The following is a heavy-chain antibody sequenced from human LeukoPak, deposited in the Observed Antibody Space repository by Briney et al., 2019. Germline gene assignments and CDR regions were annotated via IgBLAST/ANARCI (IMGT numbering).Heavy chain of an antibody. CDR3: AEDTSAWSTDS. J-gene: IGHJ4*02. D-gene: IGHD6-19*01. CDR1: GFIFSGYA. CDR2: ITGSGGRT. Sequence: GGSLRLSCTASGFIFSGYAMNWVRQAPGKGLEWVSAITGSGGRTSYADSVKGRFTISRDNSKNTLYLQMNSLRVEDTAVHYCAEDTSAWSTDSWGQGTLVTVSS. V-gene: IGHV3-23*01.